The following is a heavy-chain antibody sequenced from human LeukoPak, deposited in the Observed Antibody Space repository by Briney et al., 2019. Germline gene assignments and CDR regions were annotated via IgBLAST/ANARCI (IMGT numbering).Heavy chain of an antibody. D-gene: IGHD6-13*01. CDR3: VKGSWQQVTRWWFDP. V-gene: IGHV3-64D*09. J-gene: IGHJ5*02. CDR2: ISSNGGST. CDR1: GFTFSSYA. Sequence: GGSLRLSCSASGFTFSSYAMHWVRQAPGKGLEYVSAISSNGGSTYYADSVKGRFTISRDNSTNTLYLQMSSLRAEDTAVYYCVKGSWQQVTRWWFDPWGQGTLVTVSS.